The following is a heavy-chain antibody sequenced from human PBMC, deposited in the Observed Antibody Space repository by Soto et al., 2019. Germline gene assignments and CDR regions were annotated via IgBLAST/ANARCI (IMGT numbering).Heavy chain of an antibody. D-gene: IGHD4-17*01. CDR1: GGTFSSYT. J-gene: IGHJ3*02. V-gene: IGHV1-69*02. CDR2: IIPILGIA. Sequence: ASVKVSCKASGGTFSSYTISWVRQAPGQGLEWMGRIIPILGIANYAQKFQGRVTITADKSTSTAYMELSSLRSEDTAVYYCADSHDYGDYDAFDIWGQGTMVTVSS. CDR3: ADSHDYGDYDAFDI.